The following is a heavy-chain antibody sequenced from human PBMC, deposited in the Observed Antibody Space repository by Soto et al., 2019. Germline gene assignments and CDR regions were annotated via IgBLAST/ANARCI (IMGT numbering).Heavy chain of an antibody. CDR3: ARDSANSGGACYQPAFDY. Sequence: PSETLSLTCTVSGGSISSGGYYWSWIRQHPGKGLEWIGYIYYSGSTYYNPSLKSRVTISVDTSKNQYSLKLSSVTAADTAVYYCARDSANSGGACYQPAFDYWGQGTLVTVSS. CDR1: GGSISSGGYY. CDR2: IYYSGST. J-gene: IGHJ4*02. D-gene: IGHD2-21*02. V-gene: IGHV4-31*03.